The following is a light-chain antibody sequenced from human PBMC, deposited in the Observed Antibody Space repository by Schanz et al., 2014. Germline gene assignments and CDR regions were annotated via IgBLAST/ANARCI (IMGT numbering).Light chain of an antibody. Sequence: DIQLTQSPSTLSASVGDRVTLSCRASQSISGRLAWYQQKPGKAPSLLIYDASSLRSGVPSRFSGSGSGTDFTLTISSLQPEDFATYYCQQLTSYPRAFGQGTKVEIK. V-gene: IGKV1-5*01. CDR1: QSISGR. CDR2: DAS. CDR3: QQLTSYPRA. J-gene: IGKJ1*01.